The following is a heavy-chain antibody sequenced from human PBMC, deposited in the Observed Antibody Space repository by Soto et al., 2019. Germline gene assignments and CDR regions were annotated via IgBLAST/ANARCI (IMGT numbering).Heavy chain of an antibody. V-gene: IGHV1-18*01. CDR2: ISAYNGNT. J-gene: IGHJ6*02. CDR3: ARDRIVVVPAAMYYYGMDV. CDR1: GYTFTSYG. Sequence: GASVKVSCKASGYTFTSYGISWVRQAPGQGLEWMGWISAYNGNTNYAQKLQGRVTMTTDTSTSTAYMELRSLRSDDTAVYYCARDRIVVVPAAMYYYGMDVWGQGTTVTVS. D-gene: IGHD2-2*01.